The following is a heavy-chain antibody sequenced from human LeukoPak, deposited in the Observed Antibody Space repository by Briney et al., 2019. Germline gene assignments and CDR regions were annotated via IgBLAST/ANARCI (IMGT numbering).Heavy chain of an antibody. CDR2: ISGSGTTI. J-gene: IGHJ4*02. CDR3: AKDIALN. Sequence: GGSLRLSCAASGFTFSTYEMIWVRQVPGKGLEWVSYISGSGTTIYYADSVKGRFAISRDNTKNSMYLQMNSLRAEDTAVYYCAKDIALNWGQGTLVTVSS. D-gene: IGHD2-15*01. CDR1: GFTFSTYE. V-gene: IGHV3-48*03.